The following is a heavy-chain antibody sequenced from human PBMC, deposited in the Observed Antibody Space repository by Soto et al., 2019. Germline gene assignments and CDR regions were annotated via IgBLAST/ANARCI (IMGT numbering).Heavy chain of an antibody. J-gene: IGHJ5*02. CDR2: IIPIFGTA. CDR3: ARDLLNWHNPYNWFDP. V-gene: IGHV1-69*13. D-gene: IGHD1-20*01. Sequence: SVKVSCKASGGTFSSYAISWVRQAPGQGLEWMGGIIPIFGTANYAQKFQGRVTITADESTSTAYMELSSLRSEDTAVYYCARDLLNWHNPYNWFDPWGPGPMLTV. CDR1: GGTFSSYA.